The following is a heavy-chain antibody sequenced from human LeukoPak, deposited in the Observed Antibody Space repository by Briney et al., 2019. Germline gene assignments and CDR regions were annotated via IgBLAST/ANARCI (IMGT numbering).Heavy chain of an antibody. CDR2: ISGSGGST. J-gene: IGHJ6*02. V-gene: IGHV3-23*01. CDR3: AKYTGAGPPYGMDV. D-gene: IGHD6-13*01. Sequence: PGGSLRLSCAASGLTFSSYAMSWVRQAPGKGLEWVSAISGSGGSTYYADSVKGRFTISRDNSKNTLYLQMNSLRVEDTAVYYCAKYTGAGPPYGMDVWGQGTTVTVSS. CDR1: GLTFSSYA.